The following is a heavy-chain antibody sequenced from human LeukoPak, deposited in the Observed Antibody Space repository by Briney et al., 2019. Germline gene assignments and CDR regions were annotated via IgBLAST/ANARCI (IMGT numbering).Heavy chain of an antibody. D-gene: IGHD5-12*01. CDR3: ALGHRETIPLAS. CDR1: GFTFSTYS. V-gene: IGHV3-21*01. CDR2: ISSSSHYI. Sequence: GGSLRLSCAASGFTFSTYSMNWVRQAPGKGLEWVSSISSSSHYIYYADSVKGRFTFSRDNAKNSLSLQMNSLGAEDTAVYYCALGHRETIPLASWGQGTLVTVSS. J-gene: IGHJ4*02.